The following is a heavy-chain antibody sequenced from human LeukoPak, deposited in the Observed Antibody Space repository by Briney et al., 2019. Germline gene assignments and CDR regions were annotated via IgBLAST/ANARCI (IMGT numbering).Heavy chain of an antibody. CDR2: INTNTGNP. V-gene: IGHV7-4-1*02. Sequence: ASVKVSCKASGYTFTSYGISWVRQAPGQGLEWLGWINTNTGNPTYAQGFTGRFVFSLDTSVNTAYLQISSLKAEDTAVYYCARVVHPYDYESSGLTYDAFDIWGQGTMVTVSS. CDR1: GYTFTSYG. CDR3: ARVVHPYDYESSGLTYDAFDI. D-gene: IGHD3-22*01. J-gene: IGHJ3*02.